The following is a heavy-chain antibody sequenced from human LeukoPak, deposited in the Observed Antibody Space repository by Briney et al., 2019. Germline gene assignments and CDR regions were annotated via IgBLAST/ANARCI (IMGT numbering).Heavy chain of an antibody. CDR3: ARDLLSTAGYFDY. CDR1: GGSISSYY. D-gene: IGHD6-19*01. V-gene: IGHV4-59*01. Sequence: SETLSLTCTVSGGSISSYYWSWIRQPPGKGLEWIGYIYYSGSTNYNPSLKSRVTISVDTSKNQLSLKLSSVTAADTAVYYCARDLLSTAGYFDYWGQGTLVTVSS. J-gene: IGHJ4*02. CDR2: IYYSGST.